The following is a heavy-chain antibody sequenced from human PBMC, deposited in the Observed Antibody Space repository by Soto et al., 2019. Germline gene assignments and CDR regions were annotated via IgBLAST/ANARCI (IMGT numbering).Heavy chain of an antibody. CDR3: ARGNGDSGGD. D-gene: IGHD3-16*01. V-gene: IGHV3-74*01. CDR1: GFTFSTYW. CDR2: INSDGSST. Sequence: EVQLVESGGGLVQPGESLRLSCAASGFTFSTYWMHWVRQAPGKGLVWVSRINSDGSSTTYADSVKGRFTISRDNAKNPLYLQMTGLRAEDTAVYSCARGNGDSGGDWGRGTLVPSPQ. J-gene: IGHJ4*02.